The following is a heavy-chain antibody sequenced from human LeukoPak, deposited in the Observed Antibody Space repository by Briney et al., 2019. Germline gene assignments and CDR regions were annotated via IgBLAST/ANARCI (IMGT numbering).Heavy chain of an antibody. Sequence: AGGSLRLSCAASGFTFSTYAMSWVRQAPGKGLEWVSSISSSSSYIYYADSVKGRFTISRDNAKNSLYLQMNSLRAEDTAVYYCAPHRGSDNWFDPWGQGTLVTVSS. CDR3: APHRGSDNWFDP. D-gene: IGHD2-15*01. J-gene: IGHJ5*02. V-gene: IGHV3-21*01. CDR1: GFTFSTYA. CDR2: ISSSSSYI.